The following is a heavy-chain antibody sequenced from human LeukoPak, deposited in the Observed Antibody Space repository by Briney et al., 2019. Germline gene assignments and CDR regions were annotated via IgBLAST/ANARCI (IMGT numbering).Heavy chain of an antibody. D-gene: IGHD3-16*01. CDR2: IKPDGSAM. Sequence: GGSLRLSCAASGFTFSTYWMNWVRQAPGKGLEWVANIKPDGSAMYYVDSVKGRFTVSRDNARNSLYLQMNSLRAEDTAVYYCAKGGDHWGQGTLVTVSS. V-gene: IGHV3-7*01. CDR3: AKGGDH. CDR1: GFTFSTYW. J-gene: IGHJ4*02.